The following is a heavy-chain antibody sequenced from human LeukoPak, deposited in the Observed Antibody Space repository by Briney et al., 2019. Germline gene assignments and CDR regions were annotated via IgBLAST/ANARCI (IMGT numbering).Heavy chain of an antibody. CDR1: GYTFTGYY. V-gene: IGHV1-2*02. Sequence: VKASCKASGYTFTGYYMHWVRQAPGQGLEWMGWINPNSGGTNYAQKFQGRVTMTRDTSISTAYMELSRLRSDDTAVYYCARDGDSYYYDSSGYPGIDYWGQGTLVTVSS. CDR2: INPNSGGT. CDR3: ARDGDSYYYDSSGYPGIDY. J-gene: IGHJ4*02. D-gene: IGHD3-22*01.